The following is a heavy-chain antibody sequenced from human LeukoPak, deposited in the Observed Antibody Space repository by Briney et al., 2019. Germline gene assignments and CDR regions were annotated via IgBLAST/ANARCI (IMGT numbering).Heavy chain of an antibody. CDR2: IYYSGST. CDR3: ARVKVAGYYDSSGYLGY. Sequence: SETLSLTCTVSGGSISSYYWSWIRQPPGKGLEWIGYIYYSGSTNYNPSLKSRVTISVDTSKNQFSLKLSSVTAADTAVYSCARVKVAGYYDSSGYLGYWGQGTLVTVSS. CDR1: GGSISSYY. J-gene: IGHJ4*02. D-gene: IGHD3-22*01. V-gene: IGHV4-59*01.